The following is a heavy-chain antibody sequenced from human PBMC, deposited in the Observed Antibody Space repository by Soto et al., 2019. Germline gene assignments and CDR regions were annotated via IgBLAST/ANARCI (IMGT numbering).Heavy chain of an antibody. CDR2: ISSSSGYT. V-gene: IGHV3-11*06. CDR3: AKEYGRLDY. J-gene: IGHJ4*02. CDR1: GFTFSDYY. Sequence: GGSLRLSCAASGFTFSDYYMSWIRQAPGKGLEWVSYISSSSGYTNYADSVKGRFTISRDNVKNSLYLQMNSLRAEDTAVYYCAKEYGRLDYWGQGTLVTVSS. D-gene: IGHD4-17*01.